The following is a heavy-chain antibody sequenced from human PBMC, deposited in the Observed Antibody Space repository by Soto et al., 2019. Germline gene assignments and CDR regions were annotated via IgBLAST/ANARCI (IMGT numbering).Heavy chain of an antibody. V-gene: IGHV4-31*03. CDR1: GGSISSGGYY. CDR2: IYYSGST. Sequence: QVQLQESGPGLVKPSQTLSLTCTVSGGSISSGGYYWSWIRQHPGKGLEWIGYIYYSGSTYYNPSLRSRVTISVDTSKNQFSLKLSSVTAADTAVYYCARDQSYGSGGYYGMDVWGQGTTVTVSS. D-gene: IGHD3-10*01. CDR3: ARDQSYGSGGYYGMDV. J-gene: IGHJ6*02.